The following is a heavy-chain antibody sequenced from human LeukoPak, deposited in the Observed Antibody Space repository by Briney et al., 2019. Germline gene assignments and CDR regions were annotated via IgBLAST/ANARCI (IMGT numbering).Heavy chain of an antibody. J-gene: IGHJ4*02. CDR2: IYYSGST. CDR1: GGSISSSSYY. Sequence: SETLSLTCTVSGGSISSSSYYWGWIRQPPGKGLEWIGSIYYSGSTYYNPSLKSRVTISVDTSKNQFSLKLSSVTAADTAVYFCARVRASGWYFVDYWGQGTLVTVSS. V-gene: IGHV4-39*07. D-gene: IGHD6-19*01. CDR3: ARVRASGWYFVDY.